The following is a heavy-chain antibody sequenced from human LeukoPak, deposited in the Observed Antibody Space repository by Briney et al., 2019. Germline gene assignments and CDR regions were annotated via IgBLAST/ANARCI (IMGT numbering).Heavy chain of an antibody. V-gene: IGHV4-34*01. CDR3: AREGIAAAGRGWFDP. CDR2: INHSGST. CDR1: GGSFSGYY. J-gene: IGHJ5*02. D-gene: IGHD6-13*01. Sequence: SETLSLTCAVYGGSFSGYYWSWIRQPPGKGLEWMGEINHSGSTNYNPSLKSRVTISVDTSKNQFSLKPSSVTAADTAVYYCAREGIAAAGRGWFDPWGQGTLVTVSS.